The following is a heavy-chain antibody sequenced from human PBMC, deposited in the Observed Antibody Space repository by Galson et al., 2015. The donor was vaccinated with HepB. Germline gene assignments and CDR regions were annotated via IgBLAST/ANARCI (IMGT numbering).Heavy chain of an antibody. J-gene: IGHJ3*02. V-gene: IGHV3-30*04. D-gene: IGHD3-10*01. CDR3: ARGNLWFGELLGAFDI. CDR1: GFTFSSYA. Sequence: SLRLSCAASGFTFSSYAMHWVRQAPGKGLEWVAVISYDGSNKYYADSVKGRFTISRDNSKNTLYLQMNSLRAEDTAVYYCARGNLWFGELLGAFDIWGQGTMVTVSS. CDR2: ISYDGSNK.